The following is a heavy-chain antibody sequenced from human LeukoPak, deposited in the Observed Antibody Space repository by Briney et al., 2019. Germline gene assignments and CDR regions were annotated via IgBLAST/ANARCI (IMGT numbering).Heavy chain of an antibody. V-gene: IGHV3-15*01. J-gene: IGHJ4*02. CDR1: GFTFNYAW. CDR2: INSKSDGGTT. Sequence: GGSLRLSCAASGFTFNYAWMSWVRQTPGKGLEWLGRINSKSDGGTTDYAAPVKGRFTISRDDSKNTVYLQMNSLKTDDTAVYYCTTGLTFWGQGTLVTVSS. CDR3: TTGLTF. D-gene: IGHD2/OR15-2a*01.